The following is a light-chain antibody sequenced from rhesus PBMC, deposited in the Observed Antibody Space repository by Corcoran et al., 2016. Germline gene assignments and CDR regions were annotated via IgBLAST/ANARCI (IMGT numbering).Light chain of an antibody. J-gene: IGKJ1*01. V-gene: IGKV1-22*01. Sequence: DIQMTQSPSPLSASVGDTVTITCRASQSISSWLDWYQQKPGKAPKHLIYKASSLQSGVPSRVSGSGSGTDFTLTISSLQPEDFATYYCLQYSSSPRTFGQGTKVEIK. CDR1: QSISSW. CDR3: LQYSSSPRT. CDR2: KAS.